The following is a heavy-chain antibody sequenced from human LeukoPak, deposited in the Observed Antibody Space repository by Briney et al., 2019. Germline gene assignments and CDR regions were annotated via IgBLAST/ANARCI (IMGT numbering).Heavy chain of an antibody. V-gene: IGHV3-23*01. CDR2: ISGSGGST. CDR3: AKDWTRIGTRGNFDY. J-gene: IGHJ4*02. CDR1: GFTFSSYA. D-gene: IGHD3-22*01. Sequence: PGGSLRLSCAASGFTFSSYAMSWVRQAPGKGLEWVSAISGSGGSTYYADSVKGRFTISRDNSKNTLYLQMNSLRAEDTAVYYCAKDWTRIGTRGNFDYWGQGTLVTVSS.